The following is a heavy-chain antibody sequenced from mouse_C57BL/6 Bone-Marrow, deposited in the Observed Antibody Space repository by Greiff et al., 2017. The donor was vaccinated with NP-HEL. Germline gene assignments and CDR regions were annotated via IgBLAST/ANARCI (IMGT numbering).Heavy chain of an antibody. J-gene: IGHJ1*03. CDR2: IYPSDSET. V-gene: IGHV1-61*01. CDR3: ARGDSNGKNWYFDV. Sequence: QVQLQQSGAELVRPGSSVKLSCTASGYNFTSYWMDWVKQRPGQGLEWIGNIYPSDSETHYNQKFKDKATLTVDKSSSTAYMQLSSLTSEDSAVYYCARGDSNGKNWYFDVWGKGTTVTVSS. CDR1: GYNFTSYW. D-gene: IGHD2-5*01.